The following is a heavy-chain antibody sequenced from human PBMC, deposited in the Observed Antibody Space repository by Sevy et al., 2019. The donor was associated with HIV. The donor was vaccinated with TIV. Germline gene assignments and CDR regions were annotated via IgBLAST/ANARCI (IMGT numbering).Heavy chain of an antibody. V-gene: IGHV3-53*01. Sequence: GGSLRLSCAASGFTVSSNYMSWVRQAPGKGLEWVSVIYSGGSTYYADSVKGRFTISRDNSKNTLYLQMNSLRAEVTAVYYCARASPSYYFDYWGQGTLVTVSS. J-gene: IGHJ4*02. CDR2: IYSGGST. CDR3: ARASPSYYFDY. D-gene: IGHD2-2*01. CDR1: GFTVSSNY.